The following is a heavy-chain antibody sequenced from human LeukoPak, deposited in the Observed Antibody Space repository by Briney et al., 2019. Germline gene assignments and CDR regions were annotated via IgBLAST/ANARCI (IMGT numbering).Heavy chain of an antibody. CDR3: ARGNTYYDFWSGYYSRAFDI. CDR2: INHSGST. J-gene: IGHJ3*02. V-gene: IGHV4-34*01. CDR1: GGSFSGYY. Sequence: SETLSLTCAVYGGSFSGYYWSWIRQPPGKGLEWIGEINHSGSTNYNPSLKSRVTISVDTSKNQFSLKLSSVTAADTAVYYCARGNTYYDFWSGYYSRAFDIWGQGTMVTVSS. D-gene: IGHD3-3*01.